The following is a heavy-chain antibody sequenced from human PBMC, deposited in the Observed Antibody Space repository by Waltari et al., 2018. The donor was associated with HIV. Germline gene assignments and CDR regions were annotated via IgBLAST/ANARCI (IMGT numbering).Heavy chain of an antibody. V-gene: IGHV4-31*03. CDR2: IYYSGST. Sequence: QVQLQESGPGLVKPSQTLSLTCTFSGGSISSGGYYWSWIRQHPGTGLAWIGYIYYSGSTYYNPSLKSRVTISVDTSKNQFSLKLSSVTAADTAVYYCARDKDSSGYHFDYWGQGTLVTVSS. CDR1: GGSISSGGYY. J-gene: IGHJ4*02. CDR3: ARDKDSSGYHFDY. D-gene: IGHD3-22*01.